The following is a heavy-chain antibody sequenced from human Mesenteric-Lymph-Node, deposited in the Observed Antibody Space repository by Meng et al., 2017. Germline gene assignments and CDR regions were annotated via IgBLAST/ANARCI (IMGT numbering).Heavy chain of an antibody. CDR2: INHSGST. CDR1: GGSFSGYY. J-gene: IGHJ5*02. V-gene: IGHV4-34*01. Sequence: QVQRKQWGAGLLKPSEARSLTCAVYGGSFSGYYWSWIRQPPGKGLEWIGEINHSGSTNYNPSLKSRVTISVDTSKNQFSLKLSSVTAADTAVYYCARGRSDWFDPWGQGTLVTVSS. CDR3: ARGRSDWFDP.